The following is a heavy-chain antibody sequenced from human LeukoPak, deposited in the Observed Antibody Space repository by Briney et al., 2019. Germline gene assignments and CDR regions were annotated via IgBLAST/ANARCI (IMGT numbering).Heavy chain of an antibody. D-gene: IGHD4-17*01. V-gene: IGHV3-30*18. J-gene: IGHJ4*02. CDR1: GFTFSSYG. CDR2: ISYDGSNK. CDR3: AKDYGDDFDY. Sequence: GGSLRLSCAASGFTFSSYGMHWVRQAPGKGLEWVAVISYDGSNKYYADSVEGRFTISRDNSKNTLYLQMNSLRAEDTAVYYCAKDYGDDFDYWGQGTLVTVSS.